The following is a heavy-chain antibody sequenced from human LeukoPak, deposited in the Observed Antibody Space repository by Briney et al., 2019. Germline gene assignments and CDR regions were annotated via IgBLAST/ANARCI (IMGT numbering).Heavy chain of an antibody. CDR2: ISAYNGNT. CDR1: GYTFTSYG. Sequence: AASVKVSCKASGYTFTSYGIRWVRQAPGQGLEWMGWISAYNGNTNYAQKLQGRVTMTTDTSTSTAYMELRSLRSDDTAVYYCARSGLIWGYCSGGSCPGEYYFDYWGQGTLVTVSS. CDR3: ARSGLIWGYCSGGSCPGEYYFDY. V-gene: IGHV1-18*01. D-gene: IGHD2-15*01. J-gene: IGHJ4*02.